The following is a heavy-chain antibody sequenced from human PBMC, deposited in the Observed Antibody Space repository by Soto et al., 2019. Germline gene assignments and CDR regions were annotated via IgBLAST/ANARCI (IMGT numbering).Heavy chain of an antibody. Sequence: ASVKVSCKASGYTFTSYDINWVRQATGQGLEWMGWINPNSGGTNYAQKFQGRVTMTRDTSISTAYMELSRLRSDDTAVYYCAVKDPTERYYYGMDVWGQGTTVTVSS. CDR2: INPNSGGT. CDR1: GYTFTSYD. J-gene: IGHJ6*02. V-gene: IGHV1-2*02. CDR3: AVKDPTERYYYGMDV. D-gene: IGHD1-1*01.